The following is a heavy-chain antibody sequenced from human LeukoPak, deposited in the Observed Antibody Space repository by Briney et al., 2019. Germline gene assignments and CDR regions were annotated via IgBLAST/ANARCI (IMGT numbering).Heavy chain of an antibody. CDR1: GFTFSNYA. Sequence: PGGPLRLSCAASGFTFSNYAMSWVRQAPGKGLEWVSVMSGSGGSTYYADSVKGRFTISRDNSKNTLFLQMKSLRAEDAAVYYCAKDRLACSGGSCYSSRYYYGMDVWGQGTTVTVSS. V-gene: IGHV3-23*01. CDR2: MSGSGGST. J-gene: IGHJ6*02. D-gene: IGHD2-15*01. CDR3: AKDRLACSGGSCYSSRYYYGMDV.